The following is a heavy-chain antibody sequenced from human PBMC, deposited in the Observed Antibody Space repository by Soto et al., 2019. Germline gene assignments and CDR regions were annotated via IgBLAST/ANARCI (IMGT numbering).Heavy chain of an antibody. V-gene: IGHV4-59*01. D-gene: IGHD3-22*01. J-gene: IGHJ4*02. Sequence: PSETLSLTCSVSGGAISSYYWSWIRQPPGKGLEWIGYIYYSGSTNYNPSLKSRVTMSVDTSKNEFSLRLSSVTAADTAVYYCASLRYYYDSSGYPIPPAPFDYWGQGTLVTVSS. CDR2: IYYSGST. CDR3: ASLRYYYDSSGYPIPPAPFDY. CDR1: GGAISSYY.